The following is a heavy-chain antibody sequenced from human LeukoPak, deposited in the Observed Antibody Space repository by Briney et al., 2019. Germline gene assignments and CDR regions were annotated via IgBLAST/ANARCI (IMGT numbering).Heavy chain of an antibody. CDR1: GFTFSSYW. CDR2: INSDGSST. V-gene: IGHV3-74*01. CDR3: VRGWFGPDY. Sequence: GGSLRLSCAASGFTFSSYWMHWVRQAPGKGLVWVSRINSDGSSTSYADSVKGRFTSSRDNAKNTLYLQMNSLTAEDTAVYYCVRGWFGPDYWGQGTLVTVSS. J-gene: IGHJ4*02. D-gene: IGHD3-10*01.